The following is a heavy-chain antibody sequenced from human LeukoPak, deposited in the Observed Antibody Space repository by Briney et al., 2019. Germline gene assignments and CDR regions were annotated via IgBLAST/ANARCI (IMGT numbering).Heavy chain of an antibody. CDR1: GYTFTGYY. D-gene: IGHD6-19*01. CDR3: ARDLGAVAGTGDAVGDY. J-gene: IGHJ4*02. Sequence: GASVKVSCKASGYTFTGYYMHWVRQAPGQGLEWMGWINPNSGGTNYAQKFQGRVTMTRDASISTAYMELSRLRSDDTAVYYCARDLGAVAGTGDAVGDYWGQGTLVTVSS. CDR2: INPNSGGT. V-gene: IGHV1-2*02.